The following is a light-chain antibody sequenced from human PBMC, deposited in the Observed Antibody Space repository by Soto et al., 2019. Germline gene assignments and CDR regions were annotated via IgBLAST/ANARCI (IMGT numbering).Light chain of an antibody. V-gene: IGKV1-27*01. Sequence: DIQMTQSPSSLSASVGDRVTITCRASQGVSNYLAWYQQKPGKVPKLLIYAASTLQSGVPPRFSGSGSGTDFTLTINSLQPEDVATYFCQDYNSAPFTFGPGTKVDIK. CDR1: QGVSNY. CDR2: AAS. CDR3: QDYNSAPFT. J-gene: IGKJ3*01.